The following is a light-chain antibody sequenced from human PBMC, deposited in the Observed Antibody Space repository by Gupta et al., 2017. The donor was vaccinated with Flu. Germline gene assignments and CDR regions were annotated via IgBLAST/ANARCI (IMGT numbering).Light chain of an antibody. V-gene: IGKV3-20*01. CDR2: GAS. CDR3: QQYGSLPIT. Sequence: EIALTQSPGTLSLSPGERATLSCRASQSVTSSYLAWYQQKPGQAPWLLIYGASSRATGIPDRFSGSGSGTDFTLTISRLEPEDFAVYYCQQYGSLPITFGQGTRLEIK. J-gene: IGKJ5*01. CDR1: QSVTSSY.